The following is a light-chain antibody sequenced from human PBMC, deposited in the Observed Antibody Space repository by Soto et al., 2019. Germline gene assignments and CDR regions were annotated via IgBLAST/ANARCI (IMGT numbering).Light chain of an antibody. CDR1: SSDVGGYNY. J-gene: IGLJ1*01. CDR3: SSYTTGNTRQIV. CDR2: DVS. Sequence: QSVLTQPASVSGSPGQSITISCTGTSSDVGGYNYDSWYQHHPGKAPKLMIFDVSNRPSGVSNRFSGSKSGNTASLTISGLQPEDEADYYCSSYTTGNTRQIVFGTGTKVTVL. V-gene: IGLV2-14*03.